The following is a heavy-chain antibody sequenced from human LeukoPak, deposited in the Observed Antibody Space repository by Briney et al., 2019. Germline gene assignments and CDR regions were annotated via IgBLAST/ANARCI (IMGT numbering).Heavy chain of an antibody. Sequence: SETLSLTCAVYGVSFSGYYWSWIRQPPGKGLEWIGEINHSGSTNYNPSLKSRVTISVDTSKNQFSLKLSSVTAADMAVYYCARDPLLYDYVWGSYRRLFDYWGQGTLVTVSS. CDR2: INHSGST. V-gene: IGHV4-34*01. CDR3: ARDPLLYDYVWGSYRRLFDY. J-gene: IGHJ4*02. CDR1: GVSFSGYY. D-gene: IGHD3-16*02.